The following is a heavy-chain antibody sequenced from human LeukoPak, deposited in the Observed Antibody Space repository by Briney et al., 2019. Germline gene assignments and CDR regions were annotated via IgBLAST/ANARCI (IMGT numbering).Heavy chain of an antibody. V-gene: IGHV4-34*01. CDR1: AESFSAYF. CDR2: IDHRGIS. Sequence: SETLSLTCSVHAESFSAYFWSWIRQVPGRGLEWIGEIDHRGISNYNPSLKSRATILVDTSNNRFPLSLASVTAADTATYYCASRSLTLAAARCFDDWGQGTVVTVSS. CDR3: ASRSLTLAAARCFDD. J-gene: IGHJ4*03. D-gene: IGHD2-15*01.